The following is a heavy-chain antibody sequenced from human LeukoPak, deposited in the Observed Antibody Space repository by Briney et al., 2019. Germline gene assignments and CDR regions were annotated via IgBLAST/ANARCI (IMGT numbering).Heavy chain of an antibody. CDR3: VAVGAPYYFDC. CDR1: GFTFSSYA. V-gene: IGHV3-23*01. CDR2: ISGSGGST. J-gene: IGHJ4*02. D-gene: IGHD1-26*01. Sequence: SGGSLRLSCAASGFTFSSYAMSWVRQAPGKGLEWVSAISGSGGSTYYADSVKGRFTISRDNSKNTLYLQMNSLRAEDTAVYYCVAVGAPYYFDCWGQGTLVTVSS.